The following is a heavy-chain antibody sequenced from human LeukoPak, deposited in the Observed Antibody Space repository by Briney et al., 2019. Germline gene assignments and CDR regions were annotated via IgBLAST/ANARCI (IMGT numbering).Heavy chain of an antibody. CDR3: ARGAGPFDS. J-gene: IGHJ4*02. CDR1: DYSISTSY. CDR2: FYPSGST. Sequence: SETLSLTCSVSDYSISTSYWSWIRQPAGKGLEWIGRFYPSGSTDYSPFLKSRVTMSVETSKNQFSLKLRSVTAADTAIYYCARGAGPFDSWGQGTLVTVSS. D-gene: IGHD6-13*01. V-gene: IGHV4-4*07.